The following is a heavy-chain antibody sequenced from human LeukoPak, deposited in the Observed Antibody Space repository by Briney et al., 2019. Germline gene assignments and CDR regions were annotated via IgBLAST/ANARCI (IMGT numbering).Heavy chain of an antibody. CDR2: ISSSSSYI. CDR3: ARDHYYDSSGYYQDFDY. Sequence: PGGSLRLSCAASGFTFSSYSMNWVRQAPGKGLEWVSSISSSSSYIYYADSVKGRFTISRDNAKNSLYLQMNSLRAEDTAVYYCARDHYYDSSGYYQDFDYWGQGTLVTVSS. V-gene: IGHV3-21*01. CDR1: GFTFSSYS. J-gene: IGHJ4*02. D-gene: IGHD3-22*01.